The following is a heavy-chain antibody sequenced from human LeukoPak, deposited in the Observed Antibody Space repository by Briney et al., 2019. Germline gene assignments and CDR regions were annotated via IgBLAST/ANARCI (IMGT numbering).Heavy chain of an antibody. CDR3: ARQHDSYHYYYVDV. V-gene: IGHV4-38-2*01. CDR2: LYHSDSI. Sequence: PSETLSLTCAVSGYSISSGYYWIWIRQPSGKGLEWIGSLYHSDSIYYNPSLESRVTMSVDTSKNQFSLKLSFVTAADTAVYYCARQHDSYHYYYVDVWGTGTTVTVSS. D-gene: IGHD6-13*01. J-gene: IGHJ6*03. CDR1: GYSISSGYY.